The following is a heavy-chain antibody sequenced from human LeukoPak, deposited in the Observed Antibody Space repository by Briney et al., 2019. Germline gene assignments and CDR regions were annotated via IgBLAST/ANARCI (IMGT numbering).Heavy chain of an antibody. CDR3: ARDKRFGESPHYYYGMDV. CDR2: IYYSGST. V-gene: IGHV4-59*01. CDR1: GGSFSGYY. Sequence: PSETLSLTCAVYGGSFSGYYWSWIRQPPGKGLEWIGYIYYSGSTNYNPSLKSRVTISVDTSKNQFSLKLSSVTAADTAVYYCARDKRFGESPHYYYGMDVWGQGTTVTVSS. J-gene: IGHJ6*02. D-gene: IGHD3-10*01.